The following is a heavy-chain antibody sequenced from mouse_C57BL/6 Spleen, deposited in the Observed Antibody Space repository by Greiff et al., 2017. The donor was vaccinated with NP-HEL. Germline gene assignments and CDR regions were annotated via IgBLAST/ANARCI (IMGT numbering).Heavy chain of an antibody. Sequence: EVQLVESGPVLVKPGASVKMSCKASGYTFTDYYMNWVKQSHGKSLEWIGVINPYNGGTSYNQKFKGKATLTVDKSSSTAYMELNSLTSEDSAVYYCARHYYGSSSYAMDYWGQGTSVTVSS. D-gene: IGHD1-1*01. CDR1: GYTFTDYY. CDR3: ARHYYGSSSYAMDY. CDR2: INPYNGGT. V-gene: IGHV1-19*01. J-gene: IGHJ4*01.